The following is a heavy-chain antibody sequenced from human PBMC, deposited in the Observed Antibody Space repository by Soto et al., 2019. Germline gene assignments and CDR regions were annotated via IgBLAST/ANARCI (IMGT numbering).Heavy chain of an antibody. CDR3: ARGYPENDLYAMDV. D-gene: IGHD1-1*01. CDR1: GGSFSKYG. Sequence: QVQLVQSGAEVKMPGSSVRVSCKASGGSFSKYGISWVRQAPGQGLEWMGGIIPMFDIGNYAEKFLVRVTITADESTSIRHMKLSCLRSAHTAVSFCARGYPENDLYAMDVWGQGTTVTVSS. CDR2: IIPMFDIG. V-gene: IGHV1-69*01. J-gene: IGHJ6*02.